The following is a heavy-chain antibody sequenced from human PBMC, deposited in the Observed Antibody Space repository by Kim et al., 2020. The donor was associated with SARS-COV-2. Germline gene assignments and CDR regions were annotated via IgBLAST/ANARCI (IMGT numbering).Heavy chain of an antibody. CDR2: ISAYNGNT. CDR3: ASGYCSGGSGWCYYGMDV. CDR1: GYTFTSYG. V-gene: IGHV1-18*01. J-gene: IGHJ6*02. D-gene: IGHD2-15*01. Sequence: ASVKVSCKASGYTFTSYGISWVRQAPGQGLEWMGWISAYNGNTNYAQKLQGRVTMTTDTSTSTAYMELRSLRSDDTAVYYCASGYCSGGSGWCYYGMDVWGQGTTVTVSS.